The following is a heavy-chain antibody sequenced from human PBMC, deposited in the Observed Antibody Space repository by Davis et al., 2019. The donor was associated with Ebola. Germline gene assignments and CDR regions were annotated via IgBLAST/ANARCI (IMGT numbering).Heavy chain of an antibody. Sequence: SVKVSCKASGGTFSSYAISWVRQAPGQGLEWMGGIIPIFGTANYAQKFQGRVTITADESTSTAYMELSSLRSEDTAVYYCARARHSSYYYYYYYMDVWGKGTTVTVSS. CDR1: GGTFSSYA. CDR3: ARARHSSYYYYYYYMDV. D-gene: IGHD6-6*01. CDR2: IIPIFGTA. V-gene: IGHV1-69*13. J-gene: IGHJ6*03.